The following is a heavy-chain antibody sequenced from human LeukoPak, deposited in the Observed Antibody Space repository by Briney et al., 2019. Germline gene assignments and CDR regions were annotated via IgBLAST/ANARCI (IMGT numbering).Heavy chain of an antibody. D-gene: IGHD6-13*01. CDR3: ARVVGLTGYSSSWYSGYYYYMDV. CDR2: IIPIFGTT. J-gene: IGHJ6*03. CDR1: GGTFSSYA. V-gene: IGHV1-69*06. Sequence: SVKVSCKASGGTFSSYAISWVRQAPGQGLEWMGGIIPIFGTTNYAQKFQDRVTITADKSTSTAYIELSSLRSEDTAVYYCARVVGLTGYSSSWYSGYYYYMDVWGKGTTVTVSS.